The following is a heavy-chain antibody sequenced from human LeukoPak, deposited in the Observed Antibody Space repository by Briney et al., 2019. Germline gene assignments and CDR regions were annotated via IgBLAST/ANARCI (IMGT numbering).Heavy chain of an antibody. J-gene: IGHJ3*02. CDR1: GASITGSY. V-gene: IGHV4-59*01. D-gene: IGHD3-22*01. Sequence: SETLSLTCTVSGASITGSYWSWLRQPPGRGLEWIGYVYYSGNTNYNPSLKSRVTLSVDMSKNQFSLKLNSVTAADTAIYYCARGYYDSRGYSNAFDIWGQGTMVTVSS. CDR2: VYYSGNT. CDR3: ARGYYDSRGYSNAFDI.